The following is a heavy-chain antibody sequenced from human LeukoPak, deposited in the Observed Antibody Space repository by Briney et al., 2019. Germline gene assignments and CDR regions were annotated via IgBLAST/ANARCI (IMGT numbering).Heavy chain of an antibody. Sequence: GGSLRLSCAAPGFTVSSNYMSWVRQAPGKGLEWVSVIYSGGSTYYADSVKGRFTISRDNSKNTLYLQMNSLRAEDTAVYYCAREKSSSPDYWGQGTLVTVSS. J-gene: IGHJ4*02. CDR1: GFTVSSNY. CDR2: IYSGGST. CDR3: AREKSSSPDY. D-gene: IGHD6-13*01. V-gene: IGHV3-66*01.